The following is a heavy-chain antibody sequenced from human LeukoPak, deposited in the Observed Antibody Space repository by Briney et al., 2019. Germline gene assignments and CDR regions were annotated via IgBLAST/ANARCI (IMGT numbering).Heavy chain of an antibody. CDR3: ARSDSSRNFDY. CDR1: GFSIISNYY. J-gene: IGHJ4*02. CDR2: IYHSGST. V-gene: IGHV4-38-2*01. Sequence: PSETLSLTCSVSGFSIISNYYWGWIRQPPGKGLEWIGNIYHSGSTYYNPSLKSRVTISEDTSKNQFSLKLSSVTAADTAVYYCARSDSSRNFDYWGQGTLVTVSS. D-gene: IGHD6-13*01.